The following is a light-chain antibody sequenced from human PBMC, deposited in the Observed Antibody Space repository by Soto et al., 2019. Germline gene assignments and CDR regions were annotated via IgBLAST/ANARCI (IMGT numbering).Light chain of an antibody. Sequence: DIKMTHSPSTLSASVWDRVAMTFRVSQSISSWLAWYQQKPGKAPKLLIYDVSSLESGVPSRFSGSGSGTEFTLTISSLQPDDFATYYCQQYNSFWTFGQGTKVDIK. J-gene: IGKJ1*01. CDR3: QQYNSFWT. CDR1: QSISSW. V-gene: IGKV1-5*01. CDR2: DVS.